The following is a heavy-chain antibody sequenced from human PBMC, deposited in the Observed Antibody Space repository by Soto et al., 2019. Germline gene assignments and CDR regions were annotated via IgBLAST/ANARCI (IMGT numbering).Heavy chain of an antibody. Sequence: ASVKVSCKASGYTFTTCAMQWVRQAPGQGLEWVGWIDAANGDTKYSQKFQGRLTITRDTSANTAYMELSSLTFEDTAVYYCARGRLLRFLEWSVEFDPWGKGPLVT. D-gene: IGHD3-3*01. J-gene: IGHJ5*02. CDR3: ARGRLLRFLEWSVEFDP. V-gene: IGHV1-3*01. CDR2: IDAANGDT. CDR1: GYTFTTCA.